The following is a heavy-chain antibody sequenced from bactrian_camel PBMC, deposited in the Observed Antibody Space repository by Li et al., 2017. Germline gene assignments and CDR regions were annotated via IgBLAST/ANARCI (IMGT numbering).Heavy chain of an antibody. CDR1: GHSRGTNC. V-gene: IGHV3S53*01. J-gene: IGHJ4*01. Sequence: HVQLVESGGGSVQAGGSLRLSCKVSGHSRGTNCVGWYRLPPGRAPAEREGVATIDRGGMTSYADSVKGRFTISRDAAKNTLYLQMNSLKSEDTSMYYCAAGRFGCRVEAGKVDEYDYRGQGTQVTVS. CDR2: IDRGGMT. CDR3: AAGRFGCRVEAGKVDEYDY. D-gene: IGHD6*01.